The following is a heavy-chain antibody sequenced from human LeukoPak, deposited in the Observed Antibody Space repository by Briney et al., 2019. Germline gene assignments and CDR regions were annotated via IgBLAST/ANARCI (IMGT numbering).Heavy chain of an antibody. V-gene: IGHV5-51*01. J-gene: IGHJ4*02. CDR3: ARHKGMTNSLDHFDY. CDR1: GYSFTSYW. D-gene: IGHD3/OR15-3a*01. Sequence: HGESLKISCKGSGYSFTSYWIGWVRQMPGKGLEWMGIIYPGDSDTRYSPSFQGQVTISADKSISTAYLQWSSLKASDTAMYYCARHKGMTNSLDHFDYWGQGILVTVSS. CDR2: IYPGDSDT.